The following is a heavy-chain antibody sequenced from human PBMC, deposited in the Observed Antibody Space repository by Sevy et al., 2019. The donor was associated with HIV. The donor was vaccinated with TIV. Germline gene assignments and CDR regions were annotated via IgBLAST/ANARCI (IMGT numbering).Heavy chain of an antibody. CDR1: EFTFSDYA. V-gene: IGHV3-30*09. CDR2: VSDDGIKD. D-gene: IGHD1-1*01. Sequence: GGSLRLSCTASEFTFSDYAMHWVRQTPGKGLEWVAIVSDDGIKDDYADSVKGRFAISRDNSRNTLYLQMNSLTPDDTAVYFCVKEATAHRKIRSCFGDNCFYNWFDIWGQGVLVTVSS. CDR3: VKEATAHRKIRSCFGDNCFYNWFDI. J-gene: IGHJ5*02.